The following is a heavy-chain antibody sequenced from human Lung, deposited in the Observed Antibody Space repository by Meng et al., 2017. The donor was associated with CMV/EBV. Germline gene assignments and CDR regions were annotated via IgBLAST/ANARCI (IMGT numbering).Heavy chain of an antibody. J-gene: IGHJ4*02. V-gene: IGHV2-5*02. Sequence: HIPLTESGPTLVKPPPTLTLTCTFSGFSLSPSGVGVGWIRQPPGKALEWLALIYWDDDKRYSPSLKNRLTITKDTSKNQVVLTLTNIDPVDTATYYCAHRHRLRDFDYWGQGTLVTVSS. D-gene: IGHD4-17*01. CDR3: AHRHRLRDFDY. CDR1: GFSLSPSGVG. CDR2: IYWDDDK.